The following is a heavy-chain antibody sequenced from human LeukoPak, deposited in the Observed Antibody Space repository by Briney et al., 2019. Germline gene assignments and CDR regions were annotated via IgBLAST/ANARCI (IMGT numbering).Heavy chain of an antibody. CDR1: GGTFSSYA. J-gene: IGHJ6*02. D-gene: IGHD4-17*01. Sequence: SVKVSCKASGGTFSSYAISWVRQAPGQGLEWMGRIIPILGIANYAQKFQGRVTITADKSTSTAYMELSSLRSEDTAVYYCARGEGYGDYVSYYYYGMDVWGQGTTVTVSS. V-gene: IGHV1-69*04. CDR3: ARGEGYGDYVSYYYYGMDV. CDR2: IIPILGIA.